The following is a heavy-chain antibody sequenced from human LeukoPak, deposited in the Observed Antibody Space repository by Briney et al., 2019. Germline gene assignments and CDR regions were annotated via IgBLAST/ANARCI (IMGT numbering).Heavy chain of an antibody. CDR2: ISGDVGTT. CDR3: AKDYY. V-gene: IGHV3-43*02. CDR1: GFTFDDFP. J-gene: IGHJ4*02. Sequence: GGSLRLSCAASGFTFDDFPMHCVGQGPRKGLEWVSRISGDVGTTYYADSVKVIFTISRDNSKNCLYLQMDSLRTEETALYYCAKDYYWGQGTLVTVSS.